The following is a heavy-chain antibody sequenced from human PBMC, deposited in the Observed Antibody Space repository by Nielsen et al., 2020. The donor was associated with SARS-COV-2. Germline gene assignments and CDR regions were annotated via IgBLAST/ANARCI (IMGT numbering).Heavy chain of an antibody. J-gene: IGHJ5*02. CDR3: ARVGGQYNWFDP. CDR1: GSTFSSYA. Sequence: SVKVSCKASGSTFSSYAISWVRQAPGQGLEWMGGIIPIFGTANYAQKFQGRVTITRDTSASTAYMELSSLRSDDTAVYYCARVGGQYNWFDPWGQGTLVTVSS. CDR2: IIPIFGTA. D-gene: IGHD2-15*01. V-gene: IGHV1-69*05.